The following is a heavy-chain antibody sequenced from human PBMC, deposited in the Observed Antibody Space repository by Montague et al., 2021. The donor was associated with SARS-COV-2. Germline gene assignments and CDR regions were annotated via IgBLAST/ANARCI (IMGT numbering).Heavy chain of an antibody. CDR2: TYYRSWWRS. J-gene: IGHJ3*01. Sequence: CAISGDSVSSTSASWNWIRQSPSRGLEWLGRTYYRSWWRSQYPGSLGSRITISGDTSKNQFSLQLNSVTPEDTAVYYCASAFYGDHWAFDVWGQGTMVTASS. CDR3: ASAFYGDHWAFDV. D-gene: IGHD3-3*02. CDR1: GDSVSSTSAS. V-gene: IGHV6-1*01.